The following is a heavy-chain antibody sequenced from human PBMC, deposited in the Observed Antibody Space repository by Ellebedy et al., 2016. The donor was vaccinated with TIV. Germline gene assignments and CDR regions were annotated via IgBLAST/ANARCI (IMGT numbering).Heavy chain of an antibody. D-gene: IGHD2-21*01. CDR3: ARGHIMVVASNWYLDL. CDR2: IYYSGRT. V-gene: IGHV4-31*03. CDR1: GFTIRNGGYY. J-gene: IGHJ2*01. Sequence: MPSETLSLTCSVSGFTIRNGGYYWGWIRQLPGKGLEWIGYIYYSGRTYDNPSLKSRVTISVDTSKNQFSLNLKSVTAADTAIYYCARGHIMVVASNWYLDLWGRGTLVTVSS.